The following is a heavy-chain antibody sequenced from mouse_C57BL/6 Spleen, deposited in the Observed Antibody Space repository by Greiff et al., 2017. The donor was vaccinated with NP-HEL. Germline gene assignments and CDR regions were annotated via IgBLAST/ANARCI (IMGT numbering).Heavy chain of an antibody. J-gene: IGHJ2*01. D-gene: IGHD2-3*01. Sequence: QVQLQQPGAELVKPGASVKMSCKASGYTFTSYWITWVKQRPGQGLEWIGDIYPGSGSTNYNEKFKSKATLTVDTSSSTAYMQLSSLTSEDSAVYYCARDRDGYYVFDYWGQGTTLTVSS. CDR1: GYTFTSYW. V-gene: IGHV1-55*01. CDR2: IYPGSGST. CDR3: ARDRDGYYVFDY.